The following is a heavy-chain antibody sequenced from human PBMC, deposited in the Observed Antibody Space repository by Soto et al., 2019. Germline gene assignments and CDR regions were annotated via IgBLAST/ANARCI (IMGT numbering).Heavy chain of an antibody. CDR1: GYTFTSYG. Sequence: QVPLVQSGAEVKKPGASVKVSCKASGYTFTSYGISWVRQAPGQGLEWMGWISAYNGNTNYAQKLQGRVTMTTDTSTSTASMELRSLRSDDRAVYYCARSPTTTIFGVVIITPDFYYWGQGTLVTVSS. J-gene: IGHJ4*02. V-gene: IGHV1-18*01. CDR3: ARSPTTTIFGVVIITPDFYY. CDR2: ISAYNGNT. D-gene: IGHD3-3*01.